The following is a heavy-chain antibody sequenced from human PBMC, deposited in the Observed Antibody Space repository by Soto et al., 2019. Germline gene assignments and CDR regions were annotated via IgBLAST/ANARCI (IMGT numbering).Heavy chain of an antibody. V-gene: IGHV3-74*01. CDR1: GFTFSSYW. D-gene: IGHD2-15*01. J-gene: IGHJ4*02. Sequence: EVQLVGSGGGLVQPGGSLRLSCAASGFTFSSYWMHWVRQAPGKGLVWVSRINSDGSSTSYADSVKGRFTISRDNAKNTLYLQMNSLRAEDTAVYYCVRTSLVVAAATREDYWGQGTLLTVSS. CDR2: INSDGSST. CDR3: VRTSLVVAAATREDY.